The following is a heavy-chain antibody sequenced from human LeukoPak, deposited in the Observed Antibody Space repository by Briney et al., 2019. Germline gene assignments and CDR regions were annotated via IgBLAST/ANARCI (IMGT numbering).Heavy chain of an antibody. Sequence: GGSLRLSCAASGFTFSSFPMSWVRQAPGTGLEWVSIIGGNGGGTYYADSVKGRFTISRGNSKNTLYLQMNSLRAEDTAVYFCAKERATTTSFDYWGQGTLVTVSS. CDR1: GFTFSSFP. D-gene: IGHD4-11*01. V-gene: IGHV3-23*01. CDR2: IGGNGGGT. CDR3: AKERATTTSFDY. J-gene: IGHJ4*02.